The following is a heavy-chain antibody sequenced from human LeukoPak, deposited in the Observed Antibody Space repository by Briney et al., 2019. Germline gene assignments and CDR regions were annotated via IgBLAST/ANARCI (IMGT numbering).Heavy chain of an antibody. V-gene: IGHV4-34*01. Sequence: SETLSLTCAVYGASYNAYYWSWIRQPPGKGLEWIGDIYHRGTATYNPSLKSPLSISADASKNQFSLKLNSVTDADTAVYYCAVGITILGVAASFDSWGQGNLVIVS. CDR3: AVGITILGVAASFDS. CDR2: IYHRGTA. D-gene: IGHD3-3*01. CDR1: GASYNAYY. J-gene: IGHJ4*02.